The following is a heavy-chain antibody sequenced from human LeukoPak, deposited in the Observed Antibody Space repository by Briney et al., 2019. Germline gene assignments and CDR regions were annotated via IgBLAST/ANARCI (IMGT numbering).Heavy chain of an antibody. CDR3: AARGDGYNNWYFDL. Sequence: SETLSLTCTVSGGSISSYYWSWIRQPPGKGLEWIGFTYYSGSTNYNPSLKSRVTISLDTSKNQFSLNLSSVTAADTAVYYCAARGDGYNNWYFDLWGRGTLVTVSS. D-gene: IGHD5-24*01. V-gene: IGHV4-59*01. CDR2: TYYSGST. J-gene: IGHJ2*01. CDR1: GGSISSYY.